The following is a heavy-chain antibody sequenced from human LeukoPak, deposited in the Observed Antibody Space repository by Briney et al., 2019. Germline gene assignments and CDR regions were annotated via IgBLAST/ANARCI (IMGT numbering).Heavy chain of an antibody. CDR3: ARVPASIYYDFWSGYYTYFDY. Sequence: SVKVSCKASGGTFSSYAISWVRQAPGQGLEWMGGIIPIFGTANYAQKFQGRVTMTTDTSTSTAYMELRSLRSDDTAVYYCARVPASIYYDFWSGYYTYFDYWGQGTLVTVSS. J-gene: IGHJ4*02. D-gene: IGHD3-3*01. V-gene: IGHV1-69*05. CDR2: IIPIFGTA. CDR1: GGTFSSYA.